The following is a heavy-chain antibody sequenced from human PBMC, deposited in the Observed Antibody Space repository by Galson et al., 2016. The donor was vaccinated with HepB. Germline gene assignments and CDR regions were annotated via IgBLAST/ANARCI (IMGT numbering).Heavy chain of an antibody. CDR3: AKWGYCRGGSCHSWMDV. Sequence: SLRLSCAASGFTFTGYDMSWVRQAPGKGLEWVSVISASGGYTHFADSVKGRFSISRDNSRNTLFLQMNSLRAEDTAVYYCAKWGYCRGGSCHSWMDVWGPGTLLTVSS. D-gene: IGHD2-15*01. CDR2: ISASGGYT. CDR1: GFTFTGYD. J-gene: IGHJ6*02. V-gene: IGHV3-23*01.